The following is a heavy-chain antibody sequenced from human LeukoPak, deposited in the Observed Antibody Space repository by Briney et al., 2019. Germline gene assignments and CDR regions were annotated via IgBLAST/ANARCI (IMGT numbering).Heavy chain of an antibody. CDR2: ISGRDEST. CDR1: GFTFSNYA. Sequence: GGSLRLSCAASGFTFSNYAMRWVRQAPGKGLEWVSGISGRDESTYYADSVEGRFTISRDNSKNTVFLRMNSLRVEDTAVYFCAKENFYNPYFENWGQGTLVTVSS. D-gene: IGHD5-24*01. J-gene: IGHJ4*02. CDR3: AKENFYNPYFEN. V-gene: IGHV3-23*01.